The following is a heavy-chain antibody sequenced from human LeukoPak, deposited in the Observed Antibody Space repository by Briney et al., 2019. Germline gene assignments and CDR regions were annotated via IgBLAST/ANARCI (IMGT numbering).Heavy chain of an antibody. CDR3: ARQASRYYGMDV. J-gene: IGHJ6*02. CDR2: ISSSSSAI. V-gene: IGHV3-48*02. Sequence: GGSLRLSCGASGFTFSSYSMNWVRQAPGKGLEWVSYISSSSSAIYYADSVKGRFTISRDNAKNSLYLQMNSLRDEDTAVFYCARQASRYYGMDVWGQGTTVTVSS. CDR1: GFTFSSYS.